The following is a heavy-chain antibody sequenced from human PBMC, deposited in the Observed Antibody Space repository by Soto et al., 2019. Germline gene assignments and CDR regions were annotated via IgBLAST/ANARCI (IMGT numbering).Heavy chain of an antibody. CDR3: AREYTYGSNCFDC. V-gene: IGHV4-31*03. D-gene: IGHD5-18*01. J-gene: IGHJ4*02. CDR1: GGSISSAAYY. CDR2: ISHSGST. Sequence: QVQLQESGPGLVKPSQTLSLTCTVSGGSISSAAYYWSWIRQHPGKGLEWIGYISHSGSTYYNPSLKSRVIVSVDTSKNQFSLSLTSVTAADTAVYYFAREYTYGSNCFDCWGQGALVTVSS.